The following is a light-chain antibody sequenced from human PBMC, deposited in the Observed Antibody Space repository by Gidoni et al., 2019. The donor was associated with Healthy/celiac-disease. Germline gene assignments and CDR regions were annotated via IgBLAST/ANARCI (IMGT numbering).Light chain of an antibody. CDR3: QQYYSTPLT. J-gene: IGKJ4*01. V-gene: IGKV4-1*01. Sequence: DIVTTQPPVSPAAALGERATINCKCSQSVLYSSHNKHYLAWYQQKPGHPPKLLIYGASTRQCGVPDRFSGSGSGTDFTLTISSLQAEDLAIYYCQQYYSTPLTFGGGTKVEIK. CDR1: QSVLYSSHNKHY. CDR2: GAS.